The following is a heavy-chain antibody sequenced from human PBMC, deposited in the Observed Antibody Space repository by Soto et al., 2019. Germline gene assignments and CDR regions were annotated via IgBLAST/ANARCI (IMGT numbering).Heavy chain of an antibody. CDR2: ISSSGSTI. V-gene: IGHV3-48*03. J-gene: IGHJ4*02. Sequence: GGSLRLSCAASGFTFSIYEMNWVRHAPGKGLEWVSYISSSGSTIYYADSVKGRFTISRDNAKNSLYLQMNSLRAEDTAVYYCARVTRWGTIFDFDYWGQGTLVTVSS. CDR3: ARVTRWGTIFDFDY. D-gene: IGHD3-3*01. CDR1: GFTFSIYE.